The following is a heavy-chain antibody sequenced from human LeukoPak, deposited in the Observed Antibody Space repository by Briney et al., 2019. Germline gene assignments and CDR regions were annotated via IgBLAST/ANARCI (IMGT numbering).Heavy chain of an antibody. D-gene: IGHD6-19*01. Sequence: SETLSLTCTVSGGSISSSSHYWGWIRQPPGKGLEWIGSISYSGSTYYNPSLNSRVTISVDTSKNQFSLKLNSVTAADTAVYYCARNLDYQQWLVRGPYYFDYWAQGTLVTVSS. CDR3: ARNLDYQQWLVRGPYYFDY. J-gene: IGHJ4*02. CDR2: ISYSGST. V-gene: IGHV4-39*01. CDR1: GGSISSSSHY.